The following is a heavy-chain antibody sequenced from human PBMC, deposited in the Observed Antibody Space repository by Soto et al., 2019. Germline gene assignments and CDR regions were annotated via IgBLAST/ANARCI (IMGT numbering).Heavy chain of an antibody. Sequence: QVQLVQSGAEVKKPGASVKVSCKASGYTFTSYGISWVRQAPGQGLEWMGWISAYNGNTNYAQKRQGRVTITTDTSTSTAYTELRSLRSDDTAVYYCARTHSGAKTNWFDPWGQGTLVTVSS. J-gene: IGHJ5*02. D-gene: IGHD3-10*01. CDR2: ISAYNGNT. V-gene: IGHV1-18*01. CDR3: ARTHSGAKTNWFDP. CDR1: GYTFTSYG.